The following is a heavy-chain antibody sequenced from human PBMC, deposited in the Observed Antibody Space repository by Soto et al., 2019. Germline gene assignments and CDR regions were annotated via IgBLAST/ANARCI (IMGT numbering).Heavy chain of an antibody. CDR3: ARQIGSSGWYDY. Sequence: PSETLSLTCAFSGFSISSGGYSWSWIRQPPGKGLEWIGYIYHSGSTYYNPSLKSRVTISVDRSKNQFSLKLSSVTAADTAVYYCARQIGSSGWYDYWGQGTLVTVSS. V-gene: IGHV4-30-2*01. D-gene: IGHD6-19*01. CDR2: IYHSGST. J-gene: IGHJ4*02. CDR1: GFSISSGGYS.